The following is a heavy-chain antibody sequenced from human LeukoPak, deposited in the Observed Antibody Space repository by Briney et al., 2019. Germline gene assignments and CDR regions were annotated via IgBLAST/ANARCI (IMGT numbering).Heavy chain of an antibody. J-gene: IGHJ4*02. CDR2: INGGNGNT. CDR3: ASHFGSYYDY. D-gene: IGHD1-26*01. CDR1: GYTFTTYA. Sequence: GASVKVSCKASGYTFTTYAMHWVRQAPGQRLEWMGWINGGNGNTKSSQQFQGRVTFTRDTSASTAYMELSSLRSEDTAMYYCASHFGSYYDYWGQGTLVTVSS. V-gene: IGHV1-3*01.